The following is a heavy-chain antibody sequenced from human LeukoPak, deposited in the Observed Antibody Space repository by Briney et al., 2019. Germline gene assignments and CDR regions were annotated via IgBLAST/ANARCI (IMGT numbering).Heavy chain of an antibody. J-gene: IGHJ4*02. V-gene: IGHV3-30*04. CDR1: GFTFSSYA. CDR2: ISYDGSNK. CDR3: ARELYYYGSGSYYPHRYYFDY. D-gene: IGHD3-10*01. Sequence: PGRSLRLSCAASGFTFSSYAMHWVRQAPGKGLEWVAVISYDGSNKYYADSVKGRFTISKDNSKNTLFLQVKSLRAEDTAVYCCARELYYYGSGSYYPHRYYFDYWGQGTLVTVSS.